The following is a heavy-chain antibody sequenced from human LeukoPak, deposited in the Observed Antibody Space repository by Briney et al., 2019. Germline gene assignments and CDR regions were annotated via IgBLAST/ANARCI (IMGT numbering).Heavy chain of an antibody. CDR1: GGSISSTSYY. V-gene: IGHV4-39*07. CDR2: IHYSGTT. J-gene: IGHJ5*02. D-gene: IGHD3-10*01. CDR3: ARGSYYGSGSYYSWFDP. Sequence: PSETLSLTCTVSGGSISSTSYYCGWIRQPPGKGLEWIGSIHYSGTTNYNPSLKSRVTISVDTSKNQFSLKLSSVTAADTAVYYCARGSYYGSGSYYSWFDPWGQGTLVTVSS.